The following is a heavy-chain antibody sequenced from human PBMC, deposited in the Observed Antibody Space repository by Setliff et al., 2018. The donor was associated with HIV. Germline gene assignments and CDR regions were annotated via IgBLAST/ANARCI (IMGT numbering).Heavy chain of an antibody. Sequence: GGSLRLSCAASGLTFSNYWMSWVRQASGKGLEWVANIKQDGSQKYYVDSVKGRFTISRDNAKNSLYLQMNSLRPEDTAVYYCTPLHYWGQGTLVTVSS. CDR1: GLTFSNYW. CDR2: IKQDGSQK. V-gene: IGHV3-7*01. D-gene: IGHD2-15*01. J-gene: IGHJ4*02. CDR3: TPLHY.